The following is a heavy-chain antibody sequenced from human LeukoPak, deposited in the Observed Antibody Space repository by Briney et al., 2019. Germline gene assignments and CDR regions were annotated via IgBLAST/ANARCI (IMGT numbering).Heavy chain of an antibody. V-gene: IGHV1-18*01. CDR1: GYTFTSFG. CDR3: TRDPGVDTTMIFFDY. CDR2: ISAYNGNT. J-gene: IGHJ4*02. D-gene: IGHD5-18*01. Sequence: ASVKVSCKASGYTFTSFGISWVRQAPGQGLEWMGWISAYNGNTNYVQKFQGRVTMTTDTSTSTAYMELRSLRSDDTAMYYCTRDPGVDTTMIFFDYWGQGSLVTVSS.